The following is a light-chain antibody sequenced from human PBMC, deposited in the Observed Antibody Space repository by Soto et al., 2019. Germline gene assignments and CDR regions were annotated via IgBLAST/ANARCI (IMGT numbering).Light chain of an antibody. Sequence: QSVLTQPASVSGSPGQSITISCTGSSSDVGGYNHVSWYQQHPGKAPKLIIYEVRNRPSGVSNRLSGSKSGNTASLTISGLQPDDEADYYCCSYTSSSIRVFGGGTKLTVL. V-gene: IGLV2-14*01. CDR3: CSYTSSSIRV. J-gene: IGLJ3*02. CDR2: EVR. CDR1: SSDVGGYNH.